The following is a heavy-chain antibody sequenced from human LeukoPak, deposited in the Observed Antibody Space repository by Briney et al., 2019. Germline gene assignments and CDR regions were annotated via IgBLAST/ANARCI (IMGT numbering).Heavy chain of an antibody. J-gene: IGHJ6*02. CDR3: ARSDRDGYNFYYYGMDV. D-gene: IGHD5-24*01. CDR2: ISRSGSTI. CDR1: GFTFSSYG. Sequence: PGGSLRLSCAASGFTFSSYGMNWVRQAPGKGLEWVSYISRSGSTISDADSVKGRFTISRDNSKNTLYLQMGSLRAEDMAVYYCARSDRDGYNFYYYGMDVWGQGTTVTVSS. V-gene: IGHV3-48*01.